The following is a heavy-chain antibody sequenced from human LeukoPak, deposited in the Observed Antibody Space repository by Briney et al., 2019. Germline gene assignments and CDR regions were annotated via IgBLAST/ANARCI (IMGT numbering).Heavy chain of an antibody. CDR3: ARVATWSAGAF. CDR2: IKEDGSAR. V-gene: IGHV3-7*01. Sequence: GGSLRLSCVASGFTFSSYWMNWVRQAPGKGLEWEANIKEDGSARYYADSVRGRFTISRDNAKSSLYLQINSLGAEDTAVYYCARVATWSAGAFWGQGTLVTVSS. J-gene: IGHJ4*02. D-gene: IGHD6-25*01. CDR1: GFTFSSYW.